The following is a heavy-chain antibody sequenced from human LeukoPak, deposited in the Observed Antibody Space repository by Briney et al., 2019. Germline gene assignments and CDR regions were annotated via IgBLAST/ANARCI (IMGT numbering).Heavy chain of an antibody. V-gene: IGHV4-39*07. CDR3: AREIPPHYDILTGSRDD. Sequence: SETLSLTCTVSGGSISSGSYYWGWLRQPPGKGLEWIGSIYYSGSTYYNPSLKSRVTISVDTSKNQFSLKLSSVTAADTAVYYCAREIPPHYDILTGSRDDWGQGTLVTVSS. CDR1: GGSISSGSYY. J-gene: IGHJ4*02. D-gene: IGHD3-9*01. CDR2: IYYSGST.